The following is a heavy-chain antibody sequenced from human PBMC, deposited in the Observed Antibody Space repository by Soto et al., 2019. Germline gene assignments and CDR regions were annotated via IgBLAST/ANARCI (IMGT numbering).Heavy chain of an antibody. CDR1: GGSFSGYY. CDR2: INHSGST. J-gene: IGHJ3*02. CDR3: ARGFEEQQLVLFSVTAIGHAFDI. Sequence: QVQLQQWGAGLLKPSETLSLTCAVYGGSFSGYYWSWIRQPPGKGLEWIGEINHSGSTNYNPSLKSRVTISVDTSKNQFSLKLSSVTAADTAVYYCARGFEEQQLVLFSVTAIGHAFDIWGQGTMVTVSS. V-gene: IGHV4-34*01. D-gene: IGHD6-13*01.